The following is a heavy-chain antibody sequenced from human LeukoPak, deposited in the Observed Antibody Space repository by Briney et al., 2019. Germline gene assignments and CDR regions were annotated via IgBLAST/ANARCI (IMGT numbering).Heavy chain of an antibody. Sequence: SEALSLTCALSGGSISSSSYYWAWVRQPPGKGLEWIGSIYHSGSSYYNPSLKSRVTISVDTSKNQFSLKLSSVTAADTAVYYCASDISGYYYFDSWGQGALVTVSS. V-gene: IGHV4-39*07. J-gene: IGHJ4*02. D-gene: IGHD5-12*01. CDR3: ASDISGYYYFDS. CDR1: GGSISSSSYY. CDR2: IYHSGSS.